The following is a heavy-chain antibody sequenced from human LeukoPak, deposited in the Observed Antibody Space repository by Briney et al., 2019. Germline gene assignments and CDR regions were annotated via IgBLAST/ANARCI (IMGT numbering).Heavy chain of an antibody. V-gene: IGHV3-23*01. CDR3: AKLKACTNGVCYTGWFDP. Sequence: GGSLRLSCAASGFTFSSYAMSWVRQAPGKGLEWVSAISGSGGSTYYADSVKGRFTISRDNSKNTLYLQMNSLRAEDTAVYYCAKLKACTNGVCYTGWFDPWGQGTLATVSS. J-gene: IGHJ5*02. CDR1: GFTFSSYA. CDR2: ISGSGGST. D-gene: IGHD2-8*01.